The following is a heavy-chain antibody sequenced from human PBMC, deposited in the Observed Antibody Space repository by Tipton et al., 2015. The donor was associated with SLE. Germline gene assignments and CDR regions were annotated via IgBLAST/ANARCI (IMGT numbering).Heavy chain of an antibody. CDR2: ISYDGSNK. V-gene: IGHV3-30*14. Sequence: SLRLSCAASGFTFSDYYMDWVRQAPGKGLEWLAVISYDGSNKYYADSVKGRFTISRHISKNTVDLQMNSLRVEDTAVYHCAGDRSFLGGFWFDPWGQGTLVTVSS. CDR3: AGDRSFLGGFWFDP. D-gene: IGHD3-16*01. CDR1: GFTFSDYY. J-gene: IGHJ5*02.